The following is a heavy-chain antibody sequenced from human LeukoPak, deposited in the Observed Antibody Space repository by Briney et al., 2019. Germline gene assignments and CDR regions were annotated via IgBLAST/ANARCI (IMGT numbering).Heavy chain of an antibody. Sequence: GGSLRLSCAASGFTFGGYEMNWVRQAPGRGLEWVSAISGSGGSTYYADSVKGRFTISRDNSKNTLYLQMNSLRAEDTAVYYCAKDLAGSGSYSFDYWGQGTLVTVSS. D-gene: IGHD1-26*01. CDR1: GFTFGGYE. V-gene: IGHV3-23*01. J-gene: IGHJ4*02. CDR2: ISGSGGST. CDR3: AKDLAGSGSYSFDY.